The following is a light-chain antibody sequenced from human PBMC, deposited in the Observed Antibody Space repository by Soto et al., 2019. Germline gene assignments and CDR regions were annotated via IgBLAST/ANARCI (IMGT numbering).Light chain of an antibody. J-gene: IGLJ1*01. CDR3: CSYAGSSTLV. CDR2: EVN. Sequence: QSALTQPASVSGSPGQSITISCTGTSSDIGSYNRVSWYQQPPGTAPKLIIYEVNNRPSGVPDRFSGSKSGNTASLTISGLQAEDEADYYCCSYAGSSTLVFGTGTKVTVL. CDR1: SSDIGSYNR. V-gene: IGLV2-18*02.